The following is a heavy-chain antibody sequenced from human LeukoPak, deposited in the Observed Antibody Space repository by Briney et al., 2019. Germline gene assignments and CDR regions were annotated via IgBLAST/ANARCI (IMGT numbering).Heavy chain of an antibody. CDR2: LYPRDSNT. V-gene: IGHV5-51*01. J-gene: IGHJ5*02. CDR1: GYSFTSYW. D-gene: IGHD6-13*01. CDR3: ARHPIAAGGAYNWFDP. Sequence: GESLKISRKGSGYSFTSYWIGWVRQMPGKGLEWMGILYPRDSNTIYSPSFQGPVTISVDTSIHTAYLQWISLKASDTAMYYCARHPIAAGGAYNWFDPWGQGTLVTVSS.